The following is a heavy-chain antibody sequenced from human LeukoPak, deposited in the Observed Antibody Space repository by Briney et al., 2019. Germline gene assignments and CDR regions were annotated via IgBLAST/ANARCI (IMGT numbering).Heavy chain of an antibody. D-gene: IGHD1-1*01. V-gene: IGHV3-23*01. J-gene: IGHJ4*02. Sequence: GGSLRLSCLASGFTFSAYAMTWVRQAPGKGLEWVSAIRSSADATYYAESVKGRFTISRDNSKNTLYLQMSSLRAEDTAVYFCAKGHLDNWYYFDYWGQGTLVTVSS. CDR2: IRSSADAT. CDR1: GFTFSAYA. CDR3: AKGHLDNWYYFDY.